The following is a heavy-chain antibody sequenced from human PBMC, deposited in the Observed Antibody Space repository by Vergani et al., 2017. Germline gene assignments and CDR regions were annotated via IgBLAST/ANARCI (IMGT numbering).Heavy chain of an antibody. V-gene: IGHV3-30*02. J-gene: IGHJ6*03. D-gene: IGHD3-3*01. CDR3: AKFRYYDFWSGYVPSGMPYYYYYMDV. Sequence: QVQLVESGGGVVQPGRSLRLSCAASGFTFSSYGMHWVRQAPGKGLEWVAFIRYDGSNKYYADSVKGRFTISRDNSKNTLYLQMNSLRAEDTAVYYCAKFRYYDFWSGYVPSGMPYYYYYMDVWGKGTTVTVSS. CDR1: GFTFSSYG. CDR2: IRYDGSNK.